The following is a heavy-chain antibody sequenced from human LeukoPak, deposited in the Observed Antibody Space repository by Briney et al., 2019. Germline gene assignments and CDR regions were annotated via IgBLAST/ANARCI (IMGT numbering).Heavy chain of an antibody. V-gene: IGHV1-2*02. CDR1: GYTFTDHH. D-gene: IGHD4-11*01. Sequence: GASVKVSCKASGYTFTDHHMHWVRQAPGQGLEWMGWIHPTSGDTKYAQKFQGRVTMTRDTSISTAYMELSRLISDDTAVYYCARAGTTLLLDYWGQGTLVTVSS. J-gene: IGHJ4*02. CDR2: IHPTSGDT. CDR3: ARAGTTLLLDY.